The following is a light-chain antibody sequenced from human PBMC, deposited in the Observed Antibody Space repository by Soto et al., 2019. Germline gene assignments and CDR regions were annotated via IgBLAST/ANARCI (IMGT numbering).Light chain of an antibody. Sequence: DIQMTQSPSTLSASVGDRVSINCRASQSISAWLAWYQQKPGKAPRLLIYKASTLEIGVPSRFSGSGSGTEFTLTISRLKPDDVDNYYCQQYNDHSWTFGQGTKV. CDR1: QSISAW. CDR3: QQYNDHSWT. J-gene: IGKJ1*01. CDR2: KAS. V-gene: IGKV1-5*03.